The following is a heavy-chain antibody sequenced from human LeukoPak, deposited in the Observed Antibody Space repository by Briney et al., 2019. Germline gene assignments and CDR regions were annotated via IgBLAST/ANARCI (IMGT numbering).Heavy chain of an antibody. D-gene: IGHD3-10*01. V-gene: IGHV4-59*08. J-gene: IGHJ3*02. CDR2: IYHSGST. Sequence: PSETLSLTCTVSGGSISSYYWSWIRQPPGKGLEWIGYIYHSGSTNYNPSLKSRVTISVDTSKNQFSLKLSSVTAADTAVYYCARKNYGSDAFDIWGQGTMVTVSS. CDR3: ARKNYGSDAFDI. CDR1: GGSISSYY.